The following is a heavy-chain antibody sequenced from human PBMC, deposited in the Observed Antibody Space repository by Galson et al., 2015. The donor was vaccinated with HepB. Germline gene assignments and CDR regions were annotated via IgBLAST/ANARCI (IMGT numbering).Heavy chain of an antibody. J-gene: IGHJ4*02. D-gene: IGHD1-26*01. CDR3: ARDSDHLDY. CDR2: INAGNGNT. Sequence: SVKVSCKASGYTFTSYAINWVRQAPGQRLEWMGWINAGNGNTEYSQKFQDRVTIMRDTSANTAYMELDSLTSEDTAVYYCARDSDHLDYWGQGTLVAVSS. V-gene: IGHV1-3*01. CDR1: GYTFTSYA.